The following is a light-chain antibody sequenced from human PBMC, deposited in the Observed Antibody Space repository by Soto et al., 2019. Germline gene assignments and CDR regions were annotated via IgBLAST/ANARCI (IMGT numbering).Light chain of an antibody. V-gene: IGKV3-15*01. CDR2: GAS. Sequence: EIVMTQSPATLSVSPGERATLSCRASQSVSSNLAWYQQKPGQAPRLLIYGASTRATGIPARFSGSGSGTEFTLTISSLQSEDVAVYYCQQYHSPPLAFGGGTKVEIK. CDR3: QQYHSPPLA. CDR1: QSVSSN. J-gene: IGKJ4*01.